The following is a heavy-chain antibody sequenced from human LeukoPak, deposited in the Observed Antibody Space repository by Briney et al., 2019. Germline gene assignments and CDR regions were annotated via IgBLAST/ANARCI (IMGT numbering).Heavy chain of an antibody. CDR1: AFIFSGHW. V-gene: IGHV3-7*03. Sequence: GGSLRLSCEGSAFIFSGHWMNWVRQTPGKGLEWVASIKEDGSERQYVDSVKGRFSISRDNTKGSLFLQLNSLRAEDTAVYYCARVSVEQWLVIDYWGQGTLVTVSS. D-gene: IGHD6-19*01. CDR2: IKEDGSER. J-gene: IGHJ4*02. CDR3: ARVSVEQWLVIDY.